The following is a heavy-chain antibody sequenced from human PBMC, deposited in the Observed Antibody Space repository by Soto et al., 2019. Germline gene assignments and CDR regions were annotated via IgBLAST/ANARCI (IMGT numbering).Heavy chain of an antibody. J-gene: IGHJ6*02. CDR2: ISSSSSYI. CDR3: ARSCNCCVPLCMDV. V-gene: IGHV3-21*01. CDR1: GFTFSSYS. D-gene: IGHD1-1*01. Sequence: GGSLRLSCAASGFTFSSYSMHWVRQATGQGLEWVSSISSSSSYIYYADSVKGRFTISRDNAKNSLYLQMNSLRAEDTAVYYCARSCNCCVPLCMDVWGQGTPVTVSS.